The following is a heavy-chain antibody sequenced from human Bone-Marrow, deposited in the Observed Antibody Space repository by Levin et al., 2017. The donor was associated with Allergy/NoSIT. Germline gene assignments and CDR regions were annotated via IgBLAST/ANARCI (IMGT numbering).Heavy chain of an antibody. V-gene: IGHV4-59*01. J-gene: IGHJ4*02. CDR2: ASYSGST. CDR1: GGSITDDY. D-gene: IGHD2-8*02. Sequence: KPGGSLRLSCTVSGGSITDDYWSWIRQPPGKGLEWIGYASYSGSTKYNPSLMSRVTMSLDTSNNQFSLKLTSVTAADTAVYYCARYDPCTGSCSYFEYWGQGTLVTVSS. CDR3: ARYDPCTGSCSYFEY.